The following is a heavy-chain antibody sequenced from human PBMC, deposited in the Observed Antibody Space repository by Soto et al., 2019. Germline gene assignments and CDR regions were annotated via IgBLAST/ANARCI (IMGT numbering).Heavy chain of an antibody. Sequence: QVQLVQSGPEVKKPVSSVMVSCTASGVTLSHYTISWLRQATGQGLEYMGRVIPILDISNYAQKFQGRVTITAEKATNTAYMELSRRRSDDTAVAYCAREVWIVGQSGDTGWFDPCGQGTQVSGSS. V-gene: IGHV1-69*02. J-gene: IGHJ5*02. D-gene: IGHD2-21*01. CDR1: GVTLSHYT. CDR3: AREVWIVGQSGDTGWFDP. CDR2: VIPILDIS.